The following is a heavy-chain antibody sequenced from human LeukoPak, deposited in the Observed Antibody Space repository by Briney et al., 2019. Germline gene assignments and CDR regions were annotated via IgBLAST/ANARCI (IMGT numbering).Heavy chain of an antibody. J-gene: IGHJ6*03. D-gene: IGHD3-9*01. CDR2: INPNSGGT. V-gene: IGHV1-2*02. Sequence: ASVKVSCKASGYTFTGYYMHWVRQAPGQGLEWMGWINPNSGGTNYAQKFQGRVTMTRDTSISTAYMELSRLRSDDTAVYYCARGLTYYDILTGRGPYYYYYMDVWGKGTTVTISS. CDR1: GYTFTGYY. CDR3: ARGLTYYDILTGRGPYYYYYMDV.